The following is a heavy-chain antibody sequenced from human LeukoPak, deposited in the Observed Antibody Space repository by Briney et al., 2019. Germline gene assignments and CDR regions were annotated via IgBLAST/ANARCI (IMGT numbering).Heavy chain of an antibody. J-gene: IGHJ4*02. CDR3: ARARGRDGYNYAYY. CDR2: IYHSGST. D-gene: IGHD5-24*01. Sequence: SETLSLTCAVSGGSISSGGYSWSWIRQPPGKGLEWIGYIYHSGSTYYNPSLKSRVTISVDRSKNQFSLKLSSVTAADTAVYYCARARGRDGYNYAYYWGQGTLVTVSS. CDR1: GGSISSGGYS. V-gene: IGHV4-30-2*01.